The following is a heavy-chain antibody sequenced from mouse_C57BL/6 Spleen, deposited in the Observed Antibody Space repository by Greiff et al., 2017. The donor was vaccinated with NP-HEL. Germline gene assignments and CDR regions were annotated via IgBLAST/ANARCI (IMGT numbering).Heavy chain of an antibody. CDR3: ARLLINFDY. V-gene: IGHV1S81*02. CDR1: GYTLTSYW. D-gene: IGHD2-1*01. J-gene: IGHJ2*01. CDR2: INPSNGRT. Sequence: QVQLQQPGAELVNPGASVNLSCKASGYTLTSYWMHWVKQRPGQGLEWIGEINPSNGRTNYNEKFKSKATLTVDKSSSTAYMQLSSPTSEDSAVYYCARLLINFDYWSPGTTLTVSS.